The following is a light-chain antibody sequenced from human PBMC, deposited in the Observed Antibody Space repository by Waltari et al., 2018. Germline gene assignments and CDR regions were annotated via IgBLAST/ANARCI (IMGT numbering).Light chain of an antibody. Sequence: EIVLTQSPGTLSLSPGERATLSCRASQSVSRALAWYQQKPGQAPRLLIYGASSRATGIPDRFSGSGSGTDFVLTISRLEPDDFAVYFCQHYVRLPATFGQGTRLEIK. CDR3: QHYVRLPAT. J-gene: IGKJ1*01. CDR1: QSVSRA. V-gene: IGKV3-20*01. CDR2: GAS.